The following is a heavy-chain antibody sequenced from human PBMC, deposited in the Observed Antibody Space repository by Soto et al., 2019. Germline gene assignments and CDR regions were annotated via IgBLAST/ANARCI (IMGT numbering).Heavy chain of an antibody. CDR2: VSGGGDDT. CDR3: ATDGPAVAWYNWCDH. V-gene: IGHV3-23*01. Sequence: GGSLRLSCAASGFTFSRFAMTWVRQAPGKGLEWVSRVSGGGDDTYYADSVKGRFTISRDNSKNTLYLQMNSLKAEDTAVYYCATDGPAVAWYNWCDHWGHGXLVTVSS. CDR1: GFTFSRFA. D-gene: IGHD6-19*01. J-gene: IGHJ5*02.